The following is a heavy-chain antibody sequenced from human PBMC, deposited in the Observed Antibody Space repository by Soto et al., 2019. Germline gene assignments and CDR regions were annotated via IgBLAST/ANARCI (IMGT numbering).Heavy chain of an antibody. CDR2: IYYSGST. D-gene: IGHD2-15*01. CDR1: GGSISSGGYY. V-gene: IGHV4-31*03. Sequence: QVQLQESGPGLVNPSQTLSLTFTVSGGSISSGGYYWSWIRQHPGKGLQWIGSIYYSGSTYYHPSLNSRVTISVDTSKNQFSLKLRSVTAADKAVYYCARWPPLLCGQGTLVTVSS. J-gene: IGHJ4*02. CDR3: ARWPPLL.